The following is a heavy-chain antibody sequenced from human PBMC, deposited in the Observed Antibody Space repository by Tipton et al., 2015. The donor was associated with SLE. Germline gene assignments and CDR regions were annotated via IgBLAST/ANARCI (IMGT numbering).Heavy chain of an antibody. CDR1: GGSITSHY. CDR2: IYYSGST. J-gene: IGHJ5*02. CDR3: ARAPSSRARWFDP. D-gene: IGHD6-13*01. V-gene: IGHV4-59*11. Sequence: TLSLTCTVSGGSITSHYWSWIRQPPGKGLEWIGYIYYSGSTNYNPSLKSRVTISVDTSKNRFSLKLNSVTAADTAAYYCARAPSSRARWFDPGGQGTLATVSS.